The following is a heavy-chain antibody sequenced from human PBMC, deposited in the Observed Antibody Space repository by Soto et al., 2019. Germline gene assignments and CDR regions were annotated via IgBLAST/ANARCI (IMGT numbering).Heavy chain of an antibody. CDR3: ERGGGVGVAGSAAFDM. V-gene: IGHV1-2*02. Sequence: QLHLVQSGAVVKKPGASVTVSCSASGYPVTAYYMHWVRQAPGRGLEWMGGINPATGAAKYTQTFEGRVTMTRDTSTRTVFMELSGLPSEDTAVFSCERGGGVGVAGSAAFDMWGQGTLVTVSS. CDR1: GYPVTAYY. CDR2: INPATGAA. D-gene: IGHD3-3*01. J-gene: IGHJ3*02.